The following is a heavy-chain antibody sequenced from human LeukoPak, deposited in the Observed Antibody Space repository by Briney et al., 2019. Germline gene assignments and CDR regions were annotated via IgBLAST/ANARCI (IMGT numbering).Heavy chain of an antibody. V-gene: IGHV4-61*01. J-gene: IGHJ4*02. CDR3: ARLIAVAGTDFDY. Sequence: SETLSLTCTVSGGSVSSGSYYWSWIRQPPGKGLEWIGYIYCSGSTNYNPSLKSRVTISVDTSKNQFSLKLSSVTAADTAVYYCARLIAVAGTDFDYWGQGTLVTVSS. D-gene: IGHD6-19*01. CDR2: IYCSGST. CDR1: GGSVSSGSYY.